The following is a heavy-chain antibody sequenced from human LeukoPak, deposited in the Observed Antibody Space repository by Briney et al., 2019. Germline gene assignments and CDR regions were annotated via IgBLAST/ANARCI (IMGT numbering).Heavy chain of an antibody. Sequence: PSETLSLTCAVYGGSFSGYYWSWIRQPPGKGLEWIGEINHSGSTNYNPSLKSRVTISVDTSKNQFTLKMNSVPAADPAVYFCARGMAAAYDYNWFDPWGQGTLVTVSS. CDR2: INHSGST. V-gene: IGHV4-34*01. J-gene: IGHJ5*02. CDR3: ARGMAAAYDYNWFDP. D-gene: IGHD5-12*01. CDR1: GGSFSGYY.